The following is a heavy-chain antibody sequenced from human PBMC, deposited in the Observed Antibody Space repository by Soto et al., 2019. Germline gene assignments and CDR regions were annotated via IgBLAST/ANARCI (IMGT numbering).Heavy chain of an antibody. Sequence: QVQLQESGPGLVKPSQTLSLTCTVSGGSISSGGYYWSWFRQHPGKGLEWIGYIYYSGSTYYNPSLKSLVTISVDTSKNQFSLKLSSVTAADTAVNYCAREEASHYGMDVWGQGTTVTVSS. CDR1: GGSISSGGYY. V-gene: IGHV4-31*01. CDR3: AREEASHYGMDV. CDR2: IYYSGST. J-gene: IGHJ6*02.